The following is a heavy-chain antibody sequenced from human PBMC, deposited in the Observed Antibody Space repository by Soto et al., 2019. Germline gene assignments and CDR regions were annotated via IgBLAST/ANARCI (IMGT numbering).Heavy chain of an antibody. CDR3: ARTSRGYCSGGSCYSGLKAFDI. CDR2: IDWDDDK. V-gene: IGHV2-70*11. CDR1: GFSLSTSGMC. Sequence: SGPTLVNPTQTLTLTCTFSGFSLSTSGMCVSWIRQPPGKALEWLARIDWDDDKYYSTSLKTRLTISKDTSKNQVVLTMTNMDPVDTATYYCARTSRGYCSGGSCYSGLKAFDIWGQGTMVTVSS. J-gene: IGHJ3*02. D-gene: IGHD2-15*01.